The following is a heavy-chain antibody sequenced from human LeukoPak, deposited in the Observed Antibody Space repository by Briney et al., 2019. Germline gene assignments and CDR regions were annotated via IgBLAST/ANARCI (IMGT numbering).Heavy chain of an antibody. Sequence: GGSLRLSCAASGFTFSSYGMHWVRQAPGKGLEWVAVIWYDGSNKYYAGSVKGRFTISRDNSKKTLYLQVNSLRAEDTAVYYCARDRSYGYGGEYFDYWGQGTLVTVSS. CDR1: GFTFSSYG. D-gene: IGHD5-18*01. V-gene: IGHV3-33*01. CDR2: IWYDGSNK. J-gene: IGHJ4*02. CDR3: ARDRSYGYGGEYFDY.